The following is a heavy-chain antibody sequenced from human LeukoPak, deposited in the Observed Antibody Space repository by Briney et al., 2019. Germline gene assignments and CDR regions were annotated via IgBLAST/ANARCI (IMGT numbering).Heavy chain of an antibody. D-gene: IGHD6-6*01. J-gene: IGHJ4*02. CDR1: GFTFTSYG. Sequence: ASVKVSCKASGFTFTSYGISWVRQALGQGPEWMGWISAYNGNTNYAQKLQGRVTMTTDTSTSTVSMELRSLRSDDTAVYYCARDGSSSSFDHWGQGTLVTVAS. V-gene: IGHV1-18*01. CDR3: ARDGSSSSFDH. CDR2: ISAYNGNT.